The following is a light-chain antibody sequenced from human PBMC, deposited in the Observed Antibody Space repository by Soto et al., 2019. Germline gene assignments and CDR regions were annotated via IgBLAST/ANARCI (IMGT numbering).Light chain of an antibody. V-gene: IGKV1-27*01. CDR3: QKYDTAAFT. CDR1: QGISNY. Sequence: DIQMTQSPSSLSASIGDRVTITCRASQGISNYLAWYQQKPGKVPKLLIYAASTLHSGAPSRFSGSGSGTDFTLTINSLQPEDVATYYCQKYDTAAFTFGPGTKVDIK. CDR2: AAS. J-gene: IGKJ3*01.